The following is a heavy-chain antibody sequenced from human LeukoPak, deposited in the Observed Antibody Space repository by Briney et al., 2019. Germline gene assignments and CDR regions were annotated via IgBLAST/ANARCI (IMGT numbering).Heavy chain of an antibody. CDR2: ISYDGSNK. CDR3: AREPTTNCFDS. V-gene: IGHV3-30-3*01. CDR1: GFTFSSYA. D-gene: IGHD1-1*01. Sequence: GGSLRLSCAASGFTFSSYAMHWVRQAPGKGLEWVAVISYDGSNKYYADSVKGRFTISRDDSKNTLYLQMNSLRAEDTAVYYCAREPTTNCFDSWGQGTLVTVSS. J-gene: IGHJ5*01.